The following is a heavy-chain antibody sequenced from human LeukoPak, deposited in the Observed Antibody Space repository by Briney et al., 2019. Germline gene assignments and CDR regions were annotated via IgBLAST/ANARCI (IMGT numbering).Heavy chain of an antibody. D-gene: IGHD3-3*01. CDR1: GFTFSSYA. CDR2: ISYDGSNK. Sequence: GGSLRLSSAASGFTFSSYAMHWVRQAPGKGLEWVAVISYDGSNKYYADSVKGRFTISRDNAKNSLYLQMNSLRAEDTAVYYCARDRVLLRFLEWYDAFDIWGQGTMVTVSS. CDR3: ARDRVLLRFLEWYDAFDI. J-gene: IGHJ3*02. V-gene: IGHV3-30-3*01.